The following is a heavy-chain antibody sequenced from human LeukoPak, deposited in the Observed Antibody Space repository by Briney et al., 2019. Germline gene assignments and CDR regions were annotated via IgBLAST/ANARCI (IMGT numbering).Heavy chain of an antibody. J-gene: IGHJ3*02. CDR2: ISSSSSTT. V-gene: IGHV3-48*01. CDR1: GFTFRSYS. D-gene: IGHD6-19*01. Sequence: PGGSLRLSCAASGFTFRSYSMNWVRQAPGKGLEWVSYISSSSSTTYYADSVKGRFTISRDNAKNSLYLQMNSLRAEDTAVYYCARDPVSGWNAFDTWGQGTMVTVSS. CDR3: ARDPVSGWNAFDT.